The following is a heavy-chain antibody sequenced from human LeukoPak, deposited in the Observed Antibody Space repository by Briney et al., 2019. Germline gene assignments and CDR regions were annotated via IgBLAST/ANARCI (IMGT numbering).Heavy chain of an antibody. J-gene: IGHJ4*02. Sequence: GASVKVSCKASGYTFTGYHIHWVRQAPGQGLEWMGRIDPNTGGTKSAKNFRGRVTMTRDTSISTAYMALSGLRSDDTAVYYCASLYDIVGTTVDYWGQGTLVTVSS. D-gene: IGHD1-26*01. CDR1: GYTFTGYH. V-gene: IGHV1-2*06. CDR3: ASLYDIVGTTVDY. CDR2: IDPNTGGT.